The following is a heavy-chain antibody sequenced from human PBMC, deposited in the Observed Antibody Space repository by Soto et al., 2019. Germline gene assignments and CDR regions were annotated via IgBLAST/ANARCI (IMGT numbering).Heavy chain of an antibody. Sequence: QVQLVQSGADVKKPGASVKVSCKASGYTFTSYGISWVRQAPGQGLAWMGWISAYNGNTNYAQKLKGRVTMTTDTSTSTAYMELRSVRADDKSVYYCAVDVNGDPDYWGQGTLVTVSS. CDR1: GYTFTSYG. D-gene: IGHD2-21*01. V-gene: IGHV1-18*01. CDR3: AVDVNGDPDY. CDR2: ISAYNGNT. J-gene: IGHJ4*02.